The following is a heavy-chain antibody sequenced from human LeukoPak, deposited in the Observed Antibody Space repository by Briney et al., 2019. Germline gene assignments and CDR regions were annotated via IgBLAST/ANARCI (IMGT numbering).Heavy chain of an antibody. J-gene: IGHJ4*02. CDR1: GFTFSSYA. CDR2: ISGNGGST. CDR3: AKEGEGDIVLMVYAIHFDY. D-gene: IGHD2-8*01. V-gene: IGHV3-23*01. Sequence: GGSLRLSCAASGFTFSSYAMSWVRQAPGKGLEWVSAISGNGGSTYYADSVKGRFTISRDNSKNTLYLQMNSLRAEDTAVYYCAKEGEGDIVLMVYAIHFDYWGQGTLVTVSS.